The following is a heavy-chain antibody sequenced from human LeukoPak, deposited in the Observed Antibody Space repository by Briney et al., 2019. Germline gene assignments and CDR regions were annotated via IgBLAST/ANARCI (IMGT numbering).Heavy chain of an antibody. V-gene: IGHV3-66*01. CDR3: AREAPVAGNYYFDC. CDR2: IYSGGST. CDR1: GFTVSSNY. Sequence: GGSLRLSCAASGFTVSSNYMSWVRQAPGKGLEWVSVIYSGGSTYYADSVKGRFTISRDNSKNTLYLQMNSLRAEDTAVYYCAREAPVAGNYYFDCWGQGTLVTVSS. J-gene: IGHJ4*02. D-gene: IGHD6-19*01.